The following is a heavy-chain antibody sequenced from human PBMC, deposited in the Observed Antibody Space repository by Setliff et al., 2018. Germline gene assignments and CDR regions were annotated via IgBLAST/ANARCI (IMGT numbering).Heavy chain of an antibody. V-gene: IGHV1-18*01. D-gene: IGHD3-22*01. CDR1: GYTFTSYG. J-gene: IGHJ4*02. CDR3: AREPINYYDSSGYSYYFDY. CDR2: ISAYNGNT. Sequence: ASVKVSCKASGYTFTSYGISWVRQAPGQGLEWMGRISAYNGNTNYAQKLQGRVTMTTDTSTSTAYMELRSLRSDDTAVYYCAREPINYYDSSGYSYYFDYWGQGTLVTVSS.